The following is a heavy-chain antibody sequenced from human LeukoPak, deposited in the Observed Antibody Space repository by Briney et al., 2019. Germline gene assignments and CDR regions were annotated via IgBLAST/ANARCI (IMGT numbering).Heavy chain of an antibody. CDR3: ARRRSVTMVRGYFDY. D-gene: IGHD3-10*01. Sequence: SETLSLTCAVYGGSFSGYYWSWIRQPPGKGLEWMGEINHSGSTNYNPSLKSRVTISVDTSKNQFSLKLSFVTAADTAVYYCARRRSVTMVRGYFDYWGQGTLVTVSA. CDR2: INHSGST. CDR1: GGSFSGYY. J-gene: IGHJ4*02. V-gene: IGHV4-34*01.